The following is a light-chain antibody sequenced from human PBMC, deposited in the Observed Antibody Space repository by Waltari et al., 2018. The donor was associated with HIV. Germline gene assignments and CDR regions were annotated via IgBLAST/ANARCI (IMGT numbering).Light chain of an antibody. CDR1: SSTIGNNY. CDR2: ETS. Sequence: QSVLTQPPSVSAAPGQTVTLPCSGTSSTIGNNYVSWYHQVPVTTPKLLISETSKRPSGIPDRFSGSKSGTSATLGITGVQTADEADYYCGTWDDSLGAVVFGGGTRVTV. CDR3: GTWDDSLGAVV. V-gene: IGLV1-51*02. J-gene: IGLJ2*01.